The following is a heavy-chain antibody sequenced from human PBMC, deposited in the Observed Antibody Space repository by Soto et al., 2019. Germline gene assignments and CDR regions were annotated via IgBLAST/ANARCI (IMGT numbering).Heavy chain of an antibody. CDR3: ARAVGDYGDYYGRDV. CDR1: GGSISSGGYY. V-gene: IGHV4-31*03. Sequence: QVQLQESGPGLVKPSQTLSLTCTVSGGSISSGGYYWSWIRQHPGKGLEWIGYIYYSGSTYYNPFLKSRVTISVDTSKNQFSLKLSSVTAADTAGCYCARAVGDYGDYYGRDVWGQGPTVTFSS. CDR2: IYYSGST. J-gene: IGHJ6*02. D-gene: IGHD4-17*01.